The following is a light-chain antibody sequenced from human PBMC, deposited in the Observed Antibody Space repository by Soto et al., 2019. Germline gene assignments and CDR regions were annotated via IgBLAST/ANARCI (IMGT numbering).Light chain of an antibody. J-gene: IGKJ4*01. V-gene: IGKV3-11*01. CDR2: DAS. CDR3: QQRGNWPLT. CDR1: QNVGSY. Sequence: EIVLTQSPATLSLSPGERATLSCRASQNVGSYLAGYQQKPGQAPRLLIYDASNRATGIPARFSGSGSGTDFTLTITSLEPEDFAVYYCQQRGNWPLTFGGGTKLAIK.